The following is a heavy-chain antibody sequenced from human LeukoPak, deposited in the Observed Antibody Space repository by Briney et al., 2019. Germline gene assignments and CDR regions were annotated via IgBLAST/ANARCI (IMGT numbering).Heavy chain of an antibody. Sequence: GGSLRLSCAASGFTFSSYGMHWVRQAPGKGLEWVAFIRYDGSNKYYADSVKGRFTISRDNTKNSLYLQLNSLRADDTAIYYCVRDTKDYWGQGTLVTVSS. CDR3: VRDTKDY. V-gene: IGHV3-30*02. J-gene: IGHJ4*02. CDR1: GFTFSSYG. CDR2: IRYDGSNK. D-gene: IGHD2-8*01.